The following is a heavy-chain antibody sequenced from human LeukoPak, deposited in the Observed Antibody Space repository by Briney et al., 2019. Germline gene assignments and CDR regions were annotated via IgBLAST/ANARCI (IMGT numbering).Heavy chain of an antibody. Sequence: PSETLSLTCTVSGGSISSSTYFWGWIRQPPGKGLEWIGSIYYSGSTNYNPSLKSRVTISVDTSKNQFSLKLSSVTAADTAVYYCARGRADADYEVRSNHWFDPWGQRTLVTVSS. J-gene: IGHJ5*02. D-gene: IGHD4-17*01. CDR2: IYYSGST. CDR1: GGSISSSTYF. V-gene: IGHV4-39*07. CDR3: ARGRADADYEVRSNHWFDP.